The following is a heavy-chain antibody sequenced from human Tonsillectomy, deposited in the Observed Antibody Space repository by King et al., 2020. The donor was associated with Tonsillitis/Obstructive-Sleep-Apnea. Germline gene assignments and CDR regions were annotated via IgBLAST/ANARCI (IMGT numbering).Heavy chain of an antibody. D-gene: IGHD1-26*01. CDR2: INSYGSST. V-gene: IGHV3-74*01. CDR3: ARVQSGSYFSLMDY. Sequence: VQLVESGGGLVQPGGSLRLSCAASGFTFSSYWMHWVRQAPGKGLVWVSRINSYGSSTSYADSVKGRFTISRDNAKNTLYLQMNSLRAEDTAVYYCARVQSGSYFSLMDYWGQGTLVTVSS. J-gene: IGHJ4*02. CDR1: GFTFSSYW.